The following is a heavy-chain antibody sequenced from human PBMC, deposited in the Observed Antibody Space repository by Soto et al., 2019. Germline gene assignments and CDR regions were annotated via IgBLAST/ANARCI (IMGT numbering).Heavy chain of an antibody. CDR3: AKTLYGGCDY. Sequence: EVQLLDSGGGLVQPGGSLRLSCIASGFTFSTYAMSWVRQAPGKGLEWVSGIGGNGATTRYADSVKGRFTISRDNSKNTVYLIMNNLRVEDTAVYYCAKTLYGGCDYWGRGTLVTVSS. V-gene: IGHV3-23*01. D-gene: IGHD5-12*01. CDR2: IGGNGATT. J-gene: IGHJ4*02. CDR1: GFTFSTYA.